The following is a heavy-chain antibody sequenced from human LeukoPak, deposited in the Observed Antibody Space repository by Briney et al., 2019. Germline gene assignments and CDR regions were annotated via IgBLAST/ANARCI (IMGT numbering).Heavy chain of an antibody. D-gene: IGHD6-19*01. CDR3: ARYSSGWYYFDY. J-gene: IGHJ4*02. CDR2: ISSSSSYI. CDR1: GFTFSSYS. V-gene: IGHV3-21*01. Sequence: GGSLRLSCAASGFTFSSYSMNWVRQAPGKGLEWVSSISSSSSYIYYADPVKGRFTISRDNAKNSLYLQMNSLRAEDTAVYYCARYSSGWYYFDYWGQGTLVTVSS.